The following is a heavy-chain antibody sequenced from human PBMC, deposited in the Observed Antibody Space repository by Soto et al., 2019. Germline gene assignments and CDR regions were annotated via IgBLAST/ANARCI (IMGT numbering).Heavy chain of an antibody. V-gene: IGHV6-1*01. D-gene: IGHD3-22*01. J-gene: IGHJ4*02. Sequence: SPTLSLTCAISGDSVSSNSAAWNWIRQSPSRGLEWLGRTYYRSKWYNDYAVSVKSRITINPDTSKNQFSLQLNSVTPEETAVYYCARSRGSLYYDSSGYPFDYWGQGTLVTVSS. CDR2: TYYRSKWYN. CDR1: GDSVSSNSAA. CDR3: ARSRGSLYYDSSGYPFDY.